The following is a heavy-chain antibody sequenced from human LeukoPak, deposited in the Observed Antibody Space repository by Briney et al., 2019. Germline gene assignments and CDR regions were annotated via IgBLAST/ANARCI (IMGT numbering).Heavy chain of an antibody. CDR3: ARLYYYGSGSYGDYYYGMDV. J-gene: IGHJ6*02. Sequence: SETLSLTCTVSGGSISSYYWSWIRQPPGKGLEWIGYIYYSGSTNYNPSLKSRVTISVDTSKNQFSLKLSSVTAADTAVYYCARLYYYGSGSYGDYYYGMDVWGQGTTVTVSS. CDR1: GGSISSYY. D-gene: IGHD3-10*01. V-gene: IGHV4-59*08. CDR2: IYYSGST.